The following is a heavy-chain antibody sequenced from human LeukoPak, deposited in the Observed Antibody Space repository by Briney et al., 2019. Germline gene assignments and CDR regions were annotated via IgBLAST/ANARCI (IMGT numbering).Heavy chain of an antibody. D-gene: IGHD3-3*01. V-gene: IGHV3-53*05. CDR3: ANSDHSFGYNYYGMDV. Sequence: GGSLRLSCAVSGFTVRSSYMSWVRQAPGEGLEWVSILHSGASVYYTDSVKGRYTISRDNSKNTLYLQMNSLRAEDTAVYYCANSDHSFGYNYYGMDVWGQGTTVTVSS. CDR2: LHSGASV. CDR1: GFTVRSSY. J-gene: IGHJ6*02.